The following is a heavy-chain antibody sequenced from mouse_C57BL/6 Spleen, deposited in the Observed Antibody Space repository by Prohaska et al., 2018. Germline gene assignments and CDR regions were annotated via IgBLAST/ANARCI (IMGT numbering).Heavy chain of an antibody. CDR1: GFTFSGFW. Sequence: EVQLLETGGGLVQPGGSRGLSCEGSGFTFSGFWMSWVRQTPGKTLEWIGDMNSDGSAINYAQSIKDRFTIFRDNDKSTLYLQMSNVRSEDTATYFCMRYGNHWYFDVWGTGTTVTVSS. CDR2: MNSDGSAI. D-gene: IGHD2-1*01. V-gene: IGHV11-2*01. CDR3: MRYGNHWYFDV. J-gene: IGHJ1*03.